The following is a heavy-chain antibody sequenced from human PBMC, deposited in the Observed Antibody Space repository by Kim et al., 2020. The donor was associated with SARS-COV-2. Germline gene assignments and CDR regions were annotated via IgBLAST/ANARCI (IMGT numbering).Heavy chain of an antibody. CDR1: GFTFSGSA. D-gene: IGHD3-10*01. V-gene: IGHV3-73*01. CDR2: IRSKANSYAT. CDR3: TRHPNLDYYGSGRGRYGMDV. Sequence: GGSLRLSCAASGFTFSGSAMHWVRQASGKGLEWVGRIRSKANSYATAYAASVKRRFTISRDDSKNTAYLQMNSLKTEDTAVYYCTRHPNLDYYGSGRGRYGMDVWGQGTTVTVSS. J-gene: IGHJ6*02.